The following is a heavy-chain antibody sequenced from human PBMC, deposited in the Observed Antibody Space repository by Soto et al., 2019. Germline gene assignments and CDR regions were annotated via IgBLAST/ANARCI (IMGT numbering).Heavy chain of an antibody. CDR1: GYTFTGYY. CDR2: INPNSGGT. D-gene: IGHD2-2*02. CDR3: ARIVVPAAIKRGFDY. Sequence: ASVNVSFTASGYTFTGYYMHWVRQAPGQGLEWMGWINPNSGGTNYAQKFQGRVTMTRDTSISTAYMELSRLRSDDTAVYYCARIVVPAAIKRGFDYWGQGTLVTVSS. V-gene: IGHV1-2*02. J-gene: IGHJ4*02.